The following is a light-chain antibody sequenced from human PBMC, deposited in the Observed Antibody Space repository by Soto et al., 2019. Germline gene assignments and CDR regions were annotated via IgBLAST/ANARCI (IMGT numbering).Light chain of an antibody. J-gene: IGKJ1*01. CDR3: QQYGSSPAWT. V-gene: IGKV3-20*01. Sequence: EIVLTQSPGTLSLSPGERATLSCRASQSISSRYLAWYQQKPGQPPRLPIYGASSRATGVPDRFSGSGSGTDFTLTISRLEPEDFSLYYCQQYGSSPAWTFGQGTKVDIK. CDR1: QSISSRY. CDR2: GAS.